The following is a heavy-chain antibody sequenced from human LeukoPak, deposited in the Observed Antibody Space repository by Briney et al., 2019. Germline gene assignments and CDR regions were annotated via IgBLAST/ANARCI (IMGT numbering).Heavy chain of an antibody. CDR3: ARARGGLRFIDY. V-gene: IGHV3-48*03. Sequence: PGGSLRLFCAASGFTFSSYEMNSVRQPPGKGLEWVSYISSSGTTMYYADSVKGRFTISRDNAKNSLYLQMNSLRAEDTAVYYCARARGGLRFIDYWGQGAVVAVSS. J-gene: IGHJ4*02. CDR2: ISSSGTTM. CDR1: GFTFSSYE. D-gene: IGHD5-12*01.